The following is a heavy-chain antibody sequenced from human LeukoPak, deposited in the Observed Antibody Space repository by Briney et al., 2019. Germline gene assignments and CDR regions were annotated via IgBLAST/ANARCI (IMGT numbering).Heavy chain of an antibody. D-gene: IGHD1-1*01. CDR2: INWNGGST. V-gene: IGHV3-20*04. CDR3: ARVRDGTVDAFDI. Sequence: TGGSLRLSCAASGFTFDDYGMSWVRHAPGKGLEWVSGINWNGGSTGYADSVKGRFTISRDNAKNSLYLQMNSLRAEDTALYYCARVRDGTVDAFDIWGQGTMVTVSS. CDR1: GFTFDDYG. J-gene: IGHJ3*02.